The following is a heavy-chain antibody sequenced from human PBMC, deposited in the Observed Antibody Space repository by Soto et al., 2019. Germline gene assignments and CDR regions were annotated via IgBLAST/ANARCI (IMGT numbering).Heavy chain of an antibody. V-gene: IGHV3-30-3*01. D-gene: IGHD1-26*01. CDR2: ISYDGSNK. J-gene: IGHJ5*02. CDR1: GFTFSSYA. CDR3: ARAQVGANVHWFDP. Sequence: QVQLVESGGGVVQPGRSLRLSCAASGFTFSSYAMHWVRQAPGKGLEWVAVISYDGSNKYYADSVKGRFTISRDNSKNTLYLQINSLRAEDTAVYYCARAQVGANVHWFDPWGQGTLVTVSS.